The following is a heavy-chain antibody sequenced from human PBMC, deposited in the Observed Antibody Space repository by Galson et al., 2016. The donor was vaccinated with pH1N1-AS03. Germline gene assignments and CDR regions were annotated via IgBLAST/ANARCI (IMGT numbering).Heavy chain of an antibody. CDR3: TKTQTFSFGLGLDP. J-gene: IGHJ5*02. CDR1: GFNFRSAW. V-gene: IGHV3-15*01. D-gene: IGHD3-3*02. CDR2: IKDTLDGRTT. Sequence: SLRLSCAASGFNFRSAWMSWVRQAPGKGLEWVGRIKDTLDGRTTDYAAPVKGRFTISRDDSNNTIYLEMNSLKTEDTAVYYCTKTQTFSFGLGLDPWGQGTLVTVSS.